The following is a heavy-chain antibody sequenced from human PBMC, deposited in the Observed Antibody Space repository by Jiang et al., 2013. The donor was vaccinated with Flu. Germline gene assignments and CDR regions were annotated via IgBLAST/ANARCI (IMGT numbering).Heavy chain of an antibody. CDR1: GLTFSDYY. V-gene: IGHV3-11*03. Sequence: VQLLESGGGLVKPGGSLRLSCAASGLTFSDYYMSWIRQAPGKGLEWVSHISATTDTTYADSVKGRFIISRDNARDSLYLQMNSLRAEDTAVYYCAGSRAMGVSEVWGQGTLVTVSS. CDR3: AGSRAMGVSEV. CDR2: ISATTDT. D-gene: IGHD3-16*01. J-gene: IGHJ4*02.